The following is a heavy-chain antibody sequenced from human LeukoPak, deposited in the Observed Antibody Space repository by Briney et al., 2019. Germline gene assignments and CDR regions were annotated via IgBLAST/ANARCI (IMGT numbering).Heavy chain of an antibody. CDR2: ISGNGVSI. D-gene: IGHD3-22*01. CDR1: GFTFSSYA. CDR3: AKGQYFFDSIGYYR. J-gene: IGHJ1*01. Sequence: GGSLRLSCAASGFTFSSYAMSWVRQAPGKGLEWVSVISGNGVSILHADSVKGRFTISRDNSKNTLYLQMNSLRDEDTAVYYCAKGQYFFDSIGYYRWGQGTAVTVSS. V-gene: IGHV3-23*01.